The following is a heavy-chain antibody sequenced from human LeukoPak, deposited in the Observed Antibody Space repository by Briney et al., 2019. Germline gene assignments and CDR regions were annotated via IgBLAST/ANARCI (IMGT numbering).Heavy chain of an antibody. V-gene: IGHV1-2*02. CDR1: GYTFTDYY. CDR2: INPNDGDT. CDR3: ARANFLYCSSTTCLFDY. D-gene: IGHD2-2*01. Sequence: ASVKVSCKASGYTFTDYYMHWVRQAPGQGFEWMGWINPNDGDTDYAQKFQGRVTMTRDTSISTAHMEVSRLRSDDTGVYYCARANFLYCSSTTCLFDYWGQGTLVTVSS. J-gene: IGHJ4*02.